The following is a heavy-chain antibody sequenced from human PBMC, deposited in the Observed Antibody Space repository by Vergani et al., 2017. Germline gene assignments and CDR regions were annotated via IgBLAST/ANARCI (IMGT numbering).Heavy chain of an antibody. V-gene: IGHV3-15*01. CDR1: GITFINAW. J-gene: IGHJ3*01. CDR2: IKSKTDGGTT. CDR3: AREYSSTSGRAFDF. D-gene: IGHD2-2*01. Sequence: EVQLVESGGGLVKPGGSLRLSCAASGITFINAWMTWVRQAPGKGLEWVGRIKSKTDGGTTYYAAPVKGKFTISRDDSKNTLYLQMNSLKTEDTAVYYCAREYSSTSGRAFDFWGQGTKVTVSS.